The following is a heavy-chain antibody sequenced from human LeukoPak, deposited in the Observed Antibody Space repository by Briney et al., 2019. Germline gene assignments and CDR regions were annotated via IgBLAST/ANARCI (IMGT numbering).Heavy chain of an antibody. J-gene: IGHJ4*02. Sequence: ARCMRLSWAPSGFTFNNYGMQWVRQAADKGLEWVAVISGDGSIKYYADSVKDRITASRDNSTNTMCRPMNRLTTEDTAVCDCAKDAGGSGTSYLSFFDHCGQGTLVTVSS. CDR2: ISGDGSIK. D-gene: IGHD3-10*01. CDR3: AKDAGGSGTSYLSFFDH. V-gene: IGHV3-30*18. CDR1: GFTFNNYG.